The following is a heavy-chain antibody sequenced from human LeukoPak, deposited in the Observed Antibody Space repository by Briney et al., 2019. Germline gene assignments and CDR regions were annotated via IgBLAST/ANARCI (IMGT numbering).Heavy chain of an antibody. CDR3: ARGYKPGYSSGWSIFDY. V-gene: IGHV1-8*01. CDR1: GYTFTSYD. Sequence: EASVKVSCKASGYTFTSYDINWVRQATGQGLEWMGWMNPNSGNTGYAQKFQGRVTMTRNTSVSTAYMELSSLRSEDTAVYYCARGYKPGYSSGWSIFDYWGQGTLLTVSS. CDR2: MNPNSGNT. D-gene: IGHD6-19*01. J-gene: IGHJ4*02.